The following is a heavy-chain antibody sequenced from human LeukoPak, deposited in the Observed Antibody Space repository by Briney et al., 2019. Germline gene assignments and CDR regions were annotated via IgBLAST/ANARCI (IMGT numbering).Heavy chain of an antibody. J-gene: IGHJ5*02. CDR3: ARGGSGSYFSWFDP. V-gene: IGHV1-2*02. Sequence: GASVKVSCKASGYTFTGYYMHWVRQAPGQGLECVGLINPYSGGTNYEQKFQGRVTMTRGTSISTAYMELSRLISDDTAVYYCARGGSGSYFSWFDPWGQGTLVTVSS. D-gene: IGHD3-10*01. CDR1: GYTFTGYY. CDR2: INPYSGGT.